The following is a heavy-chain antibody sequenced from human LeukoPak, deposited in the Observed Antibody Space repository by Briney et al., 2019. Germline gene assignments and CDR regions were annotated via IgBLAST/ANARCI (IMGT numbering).Heavy chain of an antibody. V-gene: IGHV1-46*01. CDR2: INPSGGNT. J-gene: IGHJ3*02. Sequence: ASVKVSCKASGYTFTSYDINWVRQAPGQGLEWMGVINPSGGNTRYAQKFQGRLTMTRDMSTTTVYMELRSLRSEDTAVYYCARIAETDPFDIWGQGTVVTISS. CDR1: GYTFTSYD. CDR3: ARIAETDPFDI.